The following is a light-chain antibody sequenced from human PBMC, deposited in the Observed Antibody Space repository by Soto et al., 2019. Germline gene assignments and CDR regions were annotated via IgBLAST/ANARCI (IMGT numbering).Light chain of an antibody. J-gene: IGKJ5*01. V-gene: IGKV1-39*01. CDR2: AAS. CDR3: QQSDTTPIT. CDR1: QSISSY. Sequence: DIQMTQSPSSLSASIGDRVTITCRASQSISSYLNWYQQRPRKPPKLLIYAASSLQSGVPSRFSGSGSGTDFTLTISSLQPEDFATYYCQQSDTTPITFGQGTRLEIK.